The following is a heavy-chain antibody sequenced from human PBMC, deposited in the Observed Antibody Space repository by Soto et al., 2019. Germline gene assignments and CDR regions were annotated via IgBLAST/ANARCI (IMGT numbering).Heavy chain of an antibody. D-gene: IGHD3-3*01. CDR2: IYYSGST. CDR3: ARWWSGSRQGFDP. CDR1: GGSISSGDYY. J-gene: IGHJ5*02. V-gene: IGHV4-31*03. Sequence: QVQLQESGPGLVKPSQTLSLTCTVSGGSISSGDYYWSWIRQHPGKGLEWIGYIYYSGSTYYNPSLNGRVTISVATSKNQFSLKLSSVTAADTAVYYCARWWSGSRQGFDPWGQGTLVTVSS.